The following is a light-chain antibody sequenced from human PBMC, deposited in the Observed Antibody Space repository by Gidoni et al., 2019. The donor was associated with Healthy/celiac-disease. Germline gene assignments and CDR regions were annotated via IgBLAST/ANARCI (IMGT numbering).Light chain of an antibody. V-gene: IGLV3-25*03. CDR1: AFPKQY. CDR2: KDS. J-gene: IGLJ2*01. CDR3: QSADSSGTYVV. Sequence: SYELTQPPSLSVSPGQTARITCSGDAFPKQYAYWYQQKPDQAPVLVINKDSERPSGIPERFSGSSSGTTVTLTISGVQAEDEADDYWQSADSSGTYVVFGGGTKLTVL.